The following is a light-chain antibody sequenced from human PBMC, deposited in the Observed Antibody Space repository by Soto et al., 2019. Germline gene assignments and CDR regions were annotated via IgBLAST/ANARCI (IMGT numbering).Light chain of an antibody. V-gene: IGKV1-5*03. CDR3: QQYNTYSRT. Sequence: DSPITQSPSTLSASVGDRITITCRASQSISSSLAWYQQKPGKAPKLLIYKASSLQSGVPSRFGGAGSGTEFTLTISSLQPDDFATYYCQQYNTYSRTFGQGTKV. J-gene: IGKJ1*01. CDR2: KAS. CDR1: QSISSS.